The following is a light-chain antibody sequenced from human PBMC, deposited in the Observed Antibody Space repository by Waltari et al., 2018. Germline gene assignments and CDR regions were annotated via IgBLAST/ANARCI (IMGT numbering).Light chain of an antibody. J-gene: IGKJ4*01. CDR2: AAS. V-gene: IGKV1-39*01. CDR1: QSISDS. CDR3: QQSYNDPLT. Sequence: DIQMTQSPSSLSASVGDRVTINCRASQSISDSLNWYQQKPGKAPKLLIYAASTLQSGGPSCFSGMGDGTDFTLTISMLQREDFATYYCQQSYNDPLTFGGGTKMEIK.